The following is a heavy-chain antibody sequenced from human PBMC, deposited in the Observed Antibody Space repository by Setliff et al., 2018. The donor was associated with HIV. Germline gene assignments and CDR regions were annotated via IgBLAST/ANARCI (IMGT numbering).Heavy chain of an antibody. J-gene: IGHJ4*02. CDR2: INPKSDGT. V-gene: IGHV1-2*04. D-gene: IGHD3-22*01. CDR1: GYSFTDYY. CDR3: ARGMGYYDTSGYYQYYVDY. Sequence: ASVKVSCKASGYSFTDYYIHWVRQAPGQGLEWMGWINPKSDGTNYAQKFQGWITMTRDTSISTAYMELSRLRSDDTAVYYCARGMGYYDTSGYYQYYVDYWGQGTLVTVSS.